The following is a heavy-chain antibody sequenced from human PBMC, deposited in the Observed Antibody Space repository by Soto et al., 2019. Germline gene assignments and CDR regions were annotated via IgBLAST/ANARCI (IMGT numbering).Heavy chain of an antibody. V-gene: IGHV1-3*01. CDR2: INPGNGNT. Sequence: ASVKVSCKASEYTFTTYAMHWVRQAPGQRLEYMGWINPGNGNTKYSQKFQGRVTITRDTAASTAYMELSSLRSEDTAVYYCAYFPPINILGESISWGQGTLVTVSS. D-gene: IGHD3-3*02. J-gene: IGHJ5*02. CDR3: AYFPPINILGESIS. CDR1: EYTFTTYA.